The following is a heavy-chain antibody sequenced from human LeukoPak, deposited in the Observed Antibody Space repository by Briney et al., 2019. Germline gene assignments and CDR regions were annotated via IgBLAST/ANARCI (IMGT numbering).Heavy chain of an antibody. Sequence: GGSLRLSCAASGFTFNSYAMTWVRQAPGKGLEWVSLISGSGGATYYADSMKGRFTISRDNSKNTLYLQMNSLRADDTAVYYCAKTGGSYLTGYHVDHWGQGTLVTVSS. V-gene: IGHV3-23*01. D-gene: IGHD3-9*01. CDR3: AKTGGSYLTGYHVDH. J-gene: IGHJ4*02. CDR2: ISGSGGAT. CDR1: GFTFNSYA.